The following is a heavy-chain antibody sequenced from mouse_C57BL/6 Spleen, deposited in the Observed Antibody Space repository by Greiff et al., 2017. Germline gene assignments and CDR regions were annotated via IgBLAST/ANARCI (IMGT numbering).Heavy chain of an antibody. CDR2: IYPGSGST. Sequence: QVQLQQPGAELVKPGASVKMSCKASGYTFTSYWITWVKQRPGQGLEWIGDIYPGSGSTNYNEKFKSKATLTVDTSSSTAYMQLSSLTSEDSAVYYCARGYYGSSPPFAYWGQGTLVTVSA. J-gene: IGHJ3*01. V-gene: IGHV1-55*01. CDR3: ARGYYGSSPPFAY. D-gene: IGHD1-1*01. CDR1: GYTFTSYW.